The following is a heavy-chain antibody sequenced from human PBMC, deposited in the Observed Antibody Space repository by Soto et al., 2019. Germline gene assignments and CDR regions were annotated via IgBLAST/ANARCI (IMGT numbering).Heavy chain of an antibody. V-gene: IGHV3-30*18. Sequence: GGSLRLSCAASGFTFSSYGMHWVRQAPGKGLEWVAVISYDGSNKYYADSVKGRFTISRDNSKNTLYLQMNSLRAEDTAVYYCAKLRFLEWLSENYYYGMDVWGQGTTVTVS. CDR1: GFTFSSYG. CDR3: AKLRFLEWLSENYYYGMDV. CDR2: ISYDGSNK. J-gene: IGHJ6*02. D-gene: IGHD3-3*01.